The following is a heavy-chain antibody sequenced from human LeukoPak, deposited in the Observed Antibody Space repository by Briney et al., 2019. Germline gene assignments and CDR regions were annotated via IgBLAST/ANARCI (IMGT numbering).Heavy chain of an antibody. V-gene: IGHV1-18*01. J-gene: IGHJ5*02. Sequence: ASVKVSCKTSGYAFTTHGVNWVRRAPGQGLEWMGWVSAYNGNTNYAQKLQGRVTMTTDTSTSTAYMELRSLRSDDTAVYYCARTSSDVDIVATIGPNWFDPWGQGTLVTVSS. CDR2: VSAYNGNT. CDR3: ARTSSDVDIVATIGPNWFDP. CDR1: GYAFTTHG. D-gene: IGHD5-12*01.